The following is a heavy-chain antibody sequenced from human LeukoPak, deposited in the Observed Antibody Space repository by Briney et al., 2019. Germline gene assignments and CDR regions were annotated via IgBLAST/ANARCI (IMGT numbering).Heavy chain of an antibody. V-gene: IGHV1-46*01. CDR2: INPSGGST. J-gene: IGHJ6*02. D-gene: IGHD6-13*01. Sequence: ASVKVSCKASGYTFTSYYMHWVRQAPGQGLEWMGIINPSGGSTSYAQKFQGRVTMTRDTSTSTVYMELSSPRSEDTAVYYCARGLKDEEQQLVTADSPFGMDVWGQGTTVTVSS. CDR1: GYTFTSYY. CDR3: ARGLKDEEQQLVTADSPFGMDV.